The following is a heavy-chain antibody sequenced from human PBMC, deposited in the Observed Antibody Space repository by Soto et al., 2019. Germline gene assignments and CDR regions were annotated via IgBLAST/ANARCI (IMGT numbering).Heavy chain of an antibody. CDR3: AHSGRITIFGVVTVNFDY. D-gene: IGHD3-3*01. Sequence: QITLKESGPTLVKPTQTLTLTCTFSGFSLSTRGVGVGWIRQPPGKALEWLALIYWDDDTRNSPSLKSRLTITKDTSKNQVVLTMTNMDPVDTATYYCAHSGRITIFGVVTVNFDYWGQGTLVTVSS. CDR1: GFSLSTRGVG. J-gene: IGHJ4*02. V-gene: IGHV2-5*02. CDR2: IYWDDDT.